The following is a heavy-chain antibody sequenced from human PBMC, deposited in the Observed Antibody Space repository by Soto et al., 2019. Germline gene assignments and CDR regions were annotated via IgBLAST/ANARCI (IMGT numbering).Heavy chain of an antibody. CDR1: GFNFSSYA. J-gene: IGHJ6*03. Sequence: EVQLLESGGGLVQPGGSLRLSCAASGFNFSSYAMSWVRQAPGKGLEWVSAISGSGGSTYYADSVKGRFTISRDNSKNTLYLQMNSLRAEDTAVYYCAKFDIVVVPADHYYYYYMDVRGKGTTVTVSS. CDR3: AKFDIVVVPADHYYYYYMDV. CDR2: ISGSGGST. D-gene: IGHD2-2*01. V-gene: IGHV3-23*01.